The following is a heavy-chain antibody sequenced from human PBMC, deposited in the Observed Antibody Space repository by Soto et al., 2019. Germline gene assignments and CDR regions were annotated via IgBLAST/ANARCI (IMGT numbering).Heavy chain of an antibody. D-gene: IGHD2-21*02. Sequence: SETLSLTSPVSGESISSSSYYWGWIRQPPGKGLEWIGSIYYSGRAYYNPSFKSRVTISIDTSKNQFSLKLSSVTATDTAVYYCARQRTTVVTQAYFDHWGQGALVTVSS. V-gene: IGHV4-39*01. J-gene: IGHJ4*02. CDR3: ARQRTTVVTQAYFDH. CDR2: IYYSGRA. CDR1: GESISSSSYY.